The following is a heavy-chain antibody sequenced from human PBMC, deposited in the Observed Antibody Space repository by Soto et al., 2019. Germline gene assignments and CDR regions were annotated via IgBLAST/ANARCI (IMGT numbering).Heavy chain of an antibody. Sequence: PVGPLRHSRTASEVNFISHGMRWVRQETGKGLEWVANIKQDGSEKYYVDSVKGRFTISRDNAKNSLYLQMNSLRAEDTAVYYCARAAYLGYCSSTSCPHGWNYFDYWGQGTLVTVSS. CDR1: EVNFISHG. CDR3: ARAAYLGYCSSTSCPHGWNYFDY. CDR2: IKQDGSEK. D-gene: IGHD2-2*01. V-gene: IGHV3-7*01. J-gene: IGHJ4*02.